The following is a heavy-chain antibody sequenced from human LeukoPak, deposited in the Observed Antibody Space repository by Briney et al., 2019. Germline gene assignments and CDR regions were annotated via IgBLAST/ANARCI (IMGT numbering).Heavy chain of an antibody. CDR3: ARVDPLTGTTSD. V-gene: IGHV4-4*07. CDR2: IYTSGST. J-gene: IGHJ4*02. Sequence: SETLSPTCTVSGGSISSYYWSWIRQPAGKGLEWIGRIYTSGSTNYNPSLKSRVTMSVDTSKNQFSLKLSSVTAADTAVYYCARVDPLTGTTSDWGQGTLVTVSS. CDR1: GGSISSYY. D-gene: IGHD1-7*01.